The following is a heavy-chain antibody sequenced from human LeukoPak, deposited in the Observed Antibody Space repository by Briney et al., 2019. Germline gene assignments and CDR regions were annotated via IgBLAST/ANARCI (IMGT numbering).Heavy chain of an antibody. J-gene: IGHJ4*02. CDR1: GFTFSSYW. CDR3: AREKVEMATTRFDY. D-gene: IGHD5-24*01. CDR2: IKQDGSEK. V-gene: IGHV3-7*01. Sequence: GGSLRLSCAASGFTFSSYWMSWVRQAPGKGLEWVANIKQDGSEKYYVDSVKGRFTISRDNAKNSLYLQMNSLRAEDTAVYYCAREKVEMATTRFDYWGQGTLVTVSS.